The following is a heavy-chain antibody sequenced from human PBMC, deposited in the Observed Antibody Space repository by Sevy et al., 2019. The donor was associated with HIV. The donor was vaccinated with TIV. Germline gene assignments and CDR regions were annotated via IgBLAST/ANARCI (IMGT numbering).Heavy chain of an antibody. J-gene: IGHJ4*02. CDR3: ARPPPYCSGGSCYLEY. CDR1: GFTFTRYA. Sequence: GGSLRLSCEASGFTFTRYAFHWVRQAPGKGLEWVANIKQDGSEKYFVESVKGRFTISRDNAKNSLYLQMNSLRAEDTAVYYCARPPPYCSGGSCYLEYWGQGTLVTVSS. CDR2: IKQDGSEK. V-gene: IGHV3-7*01. D-gene: IGHD2-15*01.